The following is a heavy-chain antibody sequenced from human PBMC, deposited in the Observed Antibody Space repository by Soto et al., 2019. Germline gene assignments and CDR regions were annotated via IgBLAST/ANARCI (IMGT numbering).Heavy chain of an antibody. CDR3: ARDTRETVTDSSQYYYYYGMDV. CDR1: GGSISSGDYY. CDR2: IYYSGST. D-gene: IGHD1-1*01. V-gene: IGHV4-30-4*01. J-gene: IGHJ6*02. Sequence: KASETLSLTCTVSGGSISSGDYYWSWIRQPPGKGLGWIGYIYYSGSTYYNPSLKSRVTISVDTSKNQFSLKLSSVTAADTAAYYCARDTRETVTDSSQYYYYYGMDVWGQGATVTVSS.